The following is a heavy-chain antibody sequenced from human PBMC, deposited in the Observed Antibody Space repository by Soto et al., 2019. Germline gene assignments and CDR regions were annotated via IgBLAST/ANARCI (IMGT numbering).Heavy chain of an antibody. Sequence: QVQLEQSGAEVREPGASVRVSCKASGYTFTNYGVSWVRQAPGQGLEWMGWIGGYKGNTNYAQKLQGRVTLTTDTSTSTAYMELRSLRSDDTAVYYCAPHTLDTGMPSGYWGQGTLVTVSS. V-gene: IGHV1-18*01. CDR3: APHTLDTGMPSGY. CDR2: IGGYKGNT. J-gene: IGHJ4*02. CDR1: GYTFTNYG. D-gene: IGHD5-18*01.